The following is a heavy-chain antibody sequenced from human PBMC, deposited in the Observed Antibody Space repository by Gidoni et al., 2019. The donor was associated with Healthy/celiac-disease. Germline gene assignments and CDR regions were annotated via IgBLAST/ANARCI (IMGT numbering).Heavy chain of an antibody. D-gene: IGHD2-15*01. CDR2: IYYSGST. J-gene: IGHJ6*02. V-gene: IGHV4-39*01. Sequence: QLQLQESGPGLVKPSETLSLTCTVSGGSISSSSYYWGWIRQPPGKGLEWIGSIYYSGSTYYNPSLKSRVTISVDTSKNQFSLKLSSVTAADTAVYYCARRPPQPRILYSTPNYYYDGMDVWGQGTTVTVSS. CDR1: GGSISSSSYY. CDR3: ARRPPQPRILYSTPNYYYDGMDV.